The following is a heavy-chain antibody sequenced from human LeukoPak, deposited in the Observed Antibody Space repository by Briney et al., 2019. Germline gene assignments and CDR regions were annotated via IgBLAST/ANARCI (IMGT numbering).Heavy chain of an antibody. V-gene: IGHV3-48*01. CDR1: GFTFSSYS. D-gene: IGHD6-19*01. CDR2: ISNSGSTT. J-gene: IGHJ4*02. CDR3: ARGGTAVARGEY. Sequence: GGSLRLSCAASGFTFSSYSMNWVHQAPGKGLEWVSYISNSGSTTYYADSVKGRFTISRDNAKNSLYLQMNSLRVEDTAVYYRARGGTAVARGEYWGQGTLVTVSS.